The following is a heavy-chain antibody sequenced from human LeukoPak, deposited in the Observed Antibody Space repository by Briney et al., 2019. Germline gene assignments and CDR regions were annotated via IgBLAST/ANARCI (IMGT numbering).Heavy chain of an antibody. CDR3: TRQRGYSYGYSDY. CDR1: GFTFGDYA. V-gene: IGHV3-49*03. D-gene: IGHD5-18*01. J-gene: IGHJ4*02. Sequence: PGGSLRLSCTASGFTFGDYAMSWFRQAPGKGLEWVGFIRSKASGGTTGYAASVKGRFIISRDDSKSIAYLQMNSLNTEDTAVYYRTRQRGYSYGYSDYWGQGTLVTVSS. CDR2: IRSKASGGTT.